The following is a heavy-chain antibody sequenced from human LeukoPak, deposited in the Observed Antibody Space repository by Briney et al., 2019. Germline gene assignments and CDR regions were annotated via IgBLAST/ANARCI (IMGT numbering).Heavy chain of an antibody. CDR1: GGSISSYY. CDR3: ATHSGSYYVGAFDI. D-gene: IGHD1-26*01. Sequence: SETLSLTCTVSGGSISSYYWSWIRQPPGKGLEWIGYIYYSGSTNYNPSLKSRVTISVDTSKNQFSLKLSSVTAADTAVYYCATHSGSYYVGAFDIWGQGTMVTVSS. J-gene: IGHJ3*02. CDR2: IYYSGST. V-gene: IGHV4-59*01.